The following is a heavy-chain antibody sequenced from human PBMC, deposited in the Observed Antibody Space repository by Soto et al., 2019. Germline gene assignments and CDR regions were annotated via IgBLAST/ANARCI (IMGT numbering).Heavy chain of an antibody. J-gene: IGHJ4*02. V-gene: IGHV3-23*01. CDR2: ISGSGVST. Sequence: GSLRLSCAASGFTFSSYAMSWVRQAPGKGLEWVSAISGSGVSTYYADSVKGRFTISRDNSKNTLFLQMNSLRAEDTAVYYCAKDPYDSSGYYSDYWGQGTLVTVSS. CDR1: GFTFSSYA. CDR3: AKDPYDSSGYYSDY. D-gene: IGHD3-22*01.